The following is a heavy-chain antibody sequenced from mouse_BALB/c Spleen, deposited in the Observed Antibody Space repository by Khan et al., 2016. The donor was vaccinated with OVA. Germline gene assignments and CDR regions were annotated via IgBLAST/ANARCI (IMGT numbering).Heavy chain of an antibody. Sequence: QVQLQQSGAELAKPGASVKMSCKASGYTFTTYWMHWVQQRPGQGLEWIGYINPTSGYTDYNERFKDKATLSAVKSSSTAYMQLSSLTSEDSAVYCCTRDRIDYWGQGTTLTVSS. V-gene: IGHV1-7*01. CDR3: TRDRIDY. CDR1: GYTFTTYW. J-gene: IGHJ2*01. CDR2: INPTSGYT.